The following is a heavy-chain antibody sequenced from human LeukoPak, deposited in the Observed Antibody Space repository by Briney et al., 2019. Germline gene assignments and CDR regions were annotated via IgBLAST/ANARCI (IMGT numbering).Heavy chain of an antibody. V-gene: IGHV4-59*12. D-gene: IGHD7-27*01. Sequence: PSETLSLTCTVSGGSISSYYWSWIRQPPGKGLEWIGYIYYSGSTNYNPSLKSRVTISVDTSKNQFSLKLSSVTAADTAVYYCARDGLNWGGLYLGIDIWGQGTMVTVSS. CDR2: IYYSGST. J-gene: IGHJ3*02. CDR3: ARDGLNWGGLYLGIDI. CDR1: GGSISSYY.